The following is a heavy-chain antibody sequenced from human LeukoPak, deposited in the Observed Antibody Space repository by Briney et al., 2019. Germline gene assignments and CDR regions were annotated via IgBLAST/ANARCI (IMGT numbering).Heavy chain of an antibody. CDR1: GFTFSSYG. CDR3: AREVGRGFDY. D-gene: IGHD1-26*01. V-gene: IGHV3-30*02. Sequence: GGSLRLSCAASGFTFSSYGMHWVRQAPGKGLEWVTFIRYDGSDKYYADSVKGRFTTSRDNSKNTLYLQMNSLRSDDTAVYYCAREVGRGFDYWGQGTLVTVSS. CDR2: IRYDGSDK. J-gene: IGHJ4*02.